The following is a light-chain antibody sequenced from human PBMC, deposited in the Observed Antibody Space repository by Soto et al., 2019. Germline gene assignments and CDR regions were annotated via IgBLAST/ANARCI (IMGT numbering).Light chain of an antibody. V-gene: IGKV1-12*01. CDR1: QGISSW. CDR2: AA. CDR3: QQANSFPLN. Sequence: DIQMTQSPSSVAASVGDRVTITCRASQGISSWLGWYQQKPGKAPKLLIYAARLQSGLPSRFSGSGSGTDFTLTISSLQPEDFASYYCQQANSFPLNFGGGTKVEIK. J-gene: IGKJ4*01.